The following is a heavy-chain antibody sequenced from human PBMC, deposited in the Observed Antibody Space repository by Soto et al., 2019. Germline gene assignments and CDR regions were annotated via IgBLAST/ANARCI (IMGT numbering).Heavy chain of an antibody. CDR1: GDSITSGGYY. CDR3: ARDYYGAGSQYYYYGMEV. D-gene: IGHD3-10*01. CDR2: IYHSGGA. J-gene: IGHJ6*02. V-gene: IGHV4-31*03. Sequence: SETLSLTCTVSGDSITSGGYYWSWLRQPPGKGLGWIGYIYHSGGASYNPSLRGRAVISIDTSKNQFSLRLNAVTAADTATYYCARDYYGAGSQYYYYGMEVWGQGTTATVSS.